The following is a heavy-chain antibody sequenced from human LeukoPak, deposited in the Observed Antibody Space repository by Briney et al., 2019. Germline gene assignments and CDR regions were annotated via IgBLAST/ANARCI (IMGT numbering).Heavy chain of an antibody. J-gene: IGHJ4*02. Sequence: GESLKISCKASGYSFTSNWIVWVRQMPGKGLEWMGIIYPGDSDTRYSPSFQGQVTISVDKSITTAYLQWSSLKASDAAMYFCARPAVGTAPYFDYWGQGTLVTVSS. CDR3: ARPAVGTAPYFDY. V-gene: IGHV5-51*01. CDR2: IYPGDSDT. CDR1: GYSFTSNW.